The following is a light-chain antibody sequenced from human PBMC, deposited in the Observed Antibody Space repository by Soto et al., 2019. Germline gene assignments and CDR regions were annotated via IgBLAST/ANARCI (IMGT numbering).Light chain of an antibody. Sequence: VMFPSSDALISLLQERATINCKSSQSVFYSSNNKNYLAWYQQKPGQSPKLLIYWASTRDSGVPDRFSGSGSGTDFTLTISCLESEDLAVYYCQHYHISGWTFGQGTRLAIK. CDR3: QHYHISGWT. CDR1: QSVFYSSNNKNY. CDR2: WAS. V-gene: IGKV4-1*01. J-gene: IGKJ5*01.